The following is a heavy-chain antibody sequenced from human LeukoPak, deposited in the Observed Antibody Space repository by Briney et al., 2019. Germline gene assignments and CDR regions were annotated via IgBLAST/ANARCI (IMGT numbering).Heavy chain of an antibody. J-gene: IGHJ4*02. Sequence: GGSLRLSCAASGFTFSSYVMSWVSQAPGKGLEWDSVISGSGGTTKYADSVKGRFTVSRDNSKNTLYLQMNSLRAEDTAVYYCAKDSRRFDYWGQGTLVTVSS. V-gene: IGHV3-23*01. CDR1: GFTFSSYV. CDR2: ISGSGGTT. CDR3: AKDSRRFDY.